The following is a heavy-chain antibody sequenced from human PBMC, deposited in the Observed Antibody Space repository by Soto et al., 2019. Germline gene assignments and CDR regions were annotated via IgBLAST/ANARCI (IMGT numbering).Heavy chain of an antibody. D-gene: IGHD6-19*01. CDR1: GFIFSNYA. CDR3: AKDHRFSSGWYNWFDP. V-gene: IGHV3-23*01. J-gene: IGHJ5*02. CDR2: INGSGGST. Sequence: PGWSLRLSCAASGFIFSNYAMSWVRQAPGKGLEWVSTINGSGGSTYYADSVKGRFTISRDNSENTLYLQMNSLRAEDTAVYYCAKDHRFSSGWYNWFDPWGQGTLVT.